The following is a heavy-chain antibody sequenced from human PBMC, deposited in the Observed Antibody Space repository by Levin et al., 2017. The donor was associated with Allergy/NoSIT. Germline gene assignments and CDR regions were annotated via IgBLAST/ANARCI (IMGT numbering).Heavy chain of an antibody. Sequence: GESLKISCAAAGFTFSSHGMHWVRQVPGKGLEWVAAISYDGSKKYFIDSVKGRFTISRDNSKNTVYLQMNSLRADDTAVYYCAKAYEWLGDRYMDVWGKGTTVTV. CDR3: AKAYEWLGDRYMDV. D-gene: IGHD3-10*01. CDR2: ISYDGSKK. V-gene: IGHV3-30*18. J-gene: IGHJ6*03. CDR1: GFTFSSHG.